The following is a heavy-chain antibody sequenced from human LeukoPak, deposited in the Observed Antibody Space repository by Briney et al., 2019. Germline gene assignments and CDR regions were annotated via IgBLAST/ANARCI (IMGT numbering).Heavy chain of an antibody. V-gene: IGHV4-59*12. CDR3: ARDRFWSGNYYYYGMDV. J-gene: IGHJ6*02. Sequence: SETLSLTCTVSGGSISSYYWSWIRQPPGKELEWIGYISYSGYTNYNPSLKSRVTISVDTSKNQFSLKVSSVTAADTAVYYCARDRFWSGNYYYYGMDVWGQGTTVTVSS. D-gene: IGHD3-3*01. CDR2: ISYSGYT. CDR1: GGSISSYY.